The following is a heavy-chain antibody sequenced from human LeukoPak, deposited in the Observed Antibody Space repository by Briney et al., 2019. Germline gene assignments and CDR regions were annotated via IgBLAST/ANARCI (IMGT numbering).Heavy chain of an antibody. CDR2: ISGSGGRT. V-gene: IGHV3-23*01. D-gene: IGHD3-10*01. Sequence: GGSLRLSCAASEFTFSSYAMSWVRQAPGKGLEWVSAISGSGGRTYYAESVKGRFTISRDNNENTLYLQMNSLRAEDTAVYNCAKGDFYGSGRDYYYYMDVWGKGTTVTISS. CDR1: EFTFSSYA. CDR3: AKGDFYGSGRDYYYYMDV. J-gene: IGHJ6*03.